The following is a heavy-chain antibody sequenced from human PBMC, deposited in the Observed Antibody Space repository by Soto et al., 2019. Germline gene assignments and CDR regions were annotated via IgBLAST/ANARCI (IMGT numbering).Heavy chain of an antibody. CDR3: ARDHYGSGSYPDPFDY. CDR1: VFTFSSYS. D-gene: IGHD3-10*01. J-gene: IGHJ4*02. Sequence: GSLRISCATSVFTFSSYSMNWVRQAPGKGLEWISYIRSSSNSIYYADSVKGRFTISRDNAKNSLYLQMNSLRDEDTAVYYCARDHYGSGSYPDPFDYWGQGTLVTVS. V-gene: IGHV3-48*02. CDR2: IRSSSNSI.